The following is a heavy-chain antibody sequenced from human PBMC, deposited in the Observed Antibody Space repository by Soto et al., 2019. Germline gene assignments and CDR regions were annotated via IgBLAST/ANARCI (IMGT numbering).Heavy chain of an antibody. Sequence: GGSLRLSCAASGFTFSSYGMHWVRQAPGKGLEWVAVIWYDGSNKYYADSVKGRFTISRDNSKNTLYLQMNSLRAEDTAVYYCARDRTTSTVMDEYFQHWGQGTLVTVSS. CDR3: ARDRTTSTVMDEYFQH. V-gene: IGHV3-33*01. J-gene: IGHJ1*01. CDR2: IWYDGSNK. CDR1: GFTFSSYG. D-gene: IGHD4-17*01.